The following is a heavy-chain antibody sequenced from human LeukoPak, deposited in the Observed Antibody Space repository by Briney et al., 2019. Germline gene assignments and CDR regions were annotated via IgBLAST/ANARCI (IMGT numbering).Heavy chain of an antibody. CDR3: ARQVITDLGWFDP. CDR1: GYSFSIFW. CDR2: IYPGDSDT. J-gene: IGHJ5*02. Sequence: GESLKISCQTSGYSFSIFWIGWVRQMPGKGLEWMGIIYPGDSDTRYSPSFQGQVTISADKSISTAYLQWSSLKASDTAMYYCARQVITDLGWFDPWGQGTLVTVSS. D-gene: IGHD3-16*01. V-gene: IGHV5-51*01.